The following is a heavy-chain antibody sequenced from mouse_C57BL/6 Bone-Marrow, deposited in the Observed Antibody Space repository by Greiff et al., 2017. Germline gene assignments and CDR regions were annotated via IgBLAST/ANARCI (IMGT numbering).Heavy chain of an antibody. CDR2: IWSGGST. CDR1: GFSLTSYG. D-gene: IGHD1-1*01. Sequence: QVQLKESGPGLVQPSQSLSITCTVSGFSLTSYGVHWVRQSPGKGLEWLGVIWSGGSTDYNAAFISRLSISKDNSKSQVFFKMNSLQADDTAIYYCARLYYYGSSSHFDVWGTGTTVTVSS. J-gene: IGHJ1*03. V-gene: IGHV2-2*01. CDR3: ARLYYYGSSSHFDV.